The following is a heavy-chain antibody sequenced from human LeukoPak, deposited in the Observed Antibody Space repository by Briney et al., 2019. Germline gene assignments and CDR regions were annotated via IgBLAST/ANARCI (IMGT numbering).Heavy chain of an antibody. CDR2: ISGSGGST. CDR3: AKGVWGSYRSGGGDY. CDR1: GFTFSSYG. V-gene: IGHV3-23*01. D-gene: IGHD3-16*02. Sequence: GGSLRLSCAASGFTFSSYGMSWVRQAPGKGLEWVSAISGSGGSTYYADSVKGRFTISRDNSKNTLYLQMNSLRAEDTAVYYCAKGVWGSYRSGGGDYWGQGTLVTVSS. J-gene: IGHJ4*02.